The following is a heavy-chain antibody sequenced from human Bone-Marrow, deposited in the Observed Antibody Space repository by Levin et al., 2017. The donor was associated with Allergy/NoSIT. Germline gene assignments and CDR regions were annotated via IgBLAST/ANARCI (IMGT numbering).Heavy chain of an antibody. CDR2: IYYSGAT. J-gene: IGHJ4*02. CDR1: DDSVNNRDFY. V-gene: IGHV4-30-4*01. Sequence: ASETLSLTCSVLDDSVNNRDFYWNWIRQAPGKGLEWIGFIYYSGATSYNPSLKGRLSLSVQTSKNQFSLKLTSVTAADTAVYYCATATFGERSFYFGSWGQGTLVTVSS. D-gene: IGHD3-10*01. CDR3: ATATFGERSFYFGS.